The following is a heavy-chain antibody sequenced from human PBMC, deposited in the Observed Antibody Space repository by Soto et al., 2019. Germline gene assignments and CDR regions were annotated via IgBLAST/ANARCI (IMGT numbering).Heavy chain of an antibody. Sequence: SETLSLTCTVSGGSISSYYWSWIRQPPGKGLEWIGYIYYSGSTNYNPSLKSRVTISVDTSKNQFSLKLSSVTAADTAVYYCARVPRGYSYGIPSNFDYWGQGALVTVSS. D-gene: IGHD5-18*01. J-gene: IGHJ4*02. CDR1: GGSISSYY. CDR3: ARVPRGYSYGIPSNFDY. CDR2: IYYSGST. V-gene: IGHV4-59*01.